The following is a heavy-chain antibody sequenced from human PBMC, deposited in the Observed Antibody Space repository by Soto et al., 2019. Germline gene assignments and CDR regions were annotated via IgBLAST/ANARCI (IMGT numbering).Heavy chain of an antibody. J-gene: IGHJ4*02. CDR3: AIYVPDIAATIGD. D-gene: IGHD5-12*01. V-gene: IGHV3-11*01. CDR2: ISSSGSTI. Sequence: GGSLRLSCAASGFTFSDYYMSWIRQAPGKGLEWVSYISSSGSTIYYADSVKGRFTISRDNAKNSLYLQMNSLRAEDTAVYYCAIYVPDIAATIGDWGQGTLVPVSS. CDR1: GFTFSDYY.